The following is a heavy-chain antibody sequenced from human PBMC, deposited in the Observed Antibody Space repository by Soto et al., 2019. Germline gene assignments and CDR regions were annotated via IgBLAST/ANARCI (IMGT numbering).Heavy chain of an antibody. J-gene: IGHJ4*02. Sequence: ASVKVSCKVSGYSLTELSIHWVRQAPGEGLEWMGGYDLEKGETIYAQKFQGRVTMTEDSPADTPYMQLRSLRSEDTAVYYCAREKQQLVPDYWGQGTLVTVSS. V-gene: IGHV1-24*01. CDR3: AREKQQLVPDY. D-gene: IGHD6-13*01. CDR2: YDLEKGET. CDR1: GYSLTELS.